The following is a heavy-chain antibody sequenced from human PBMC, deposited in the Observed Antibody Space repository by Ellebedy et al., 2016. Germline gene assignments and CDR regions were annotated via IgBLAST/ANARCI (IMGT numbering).Heavy chain of an antibody. D-gene: IGHD3-10*01. CDR2: IIPIFGTA. CDR1: RGTFSSYA. V-gene: IGHV1-69*13. J-gene: IGHJ6*02. CDR3: CYGSGSYRNYYYYGMDV. Sequence: SVKVSXKASRGTFSSYAISWVRQAPGQGLEWMGGIIPIFGTANYAQKFQGRVTITADESTSTAYMELSSLRSEDTAVYYCCYGSGSYRNYYYYGMDVWGQGTTVTVSS.